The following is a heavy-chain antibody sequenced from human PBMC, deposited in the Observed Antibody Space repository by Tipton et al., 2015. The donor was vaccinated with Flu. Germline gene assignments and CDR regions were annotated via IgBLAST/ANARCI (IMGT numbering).Heavy chain of an antibody. D-gene: IGHD3-3*01. J-gene: IGHJ3*02. V-gene: IGHV4-59*01. Sequence: TLSLTCTVSGGSISSYYWSWIRQPPGKGLEWIGYIYYSGSTNYNPSLKSRVTISVDTSKNQFSLKLSSVTAADTAVYYCARVSTIFGVVIFPSAFDIWGQGTMVTVSS. CDR3: ARVSTIFGVVIFPSAFDI. CDR1: GGSISSYY. CDR2: IYYSGST.